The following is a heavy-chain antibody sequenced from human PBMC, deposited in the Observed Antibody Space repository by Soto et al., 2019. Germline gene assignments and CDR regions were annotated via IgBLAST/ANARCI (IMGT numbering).Heavy chain of an antibody. D-gene: IGHD4-17*01. CDR1: GFSFSDYG. CDR3: ARRRSTVTTAWFYHAMDV. Sequence: QVQLVESGGGVVQPGTSLRLSCAASGFSFSDYGMHWVRQAPGKGLEWVAVIWFDGSNKYYAESVKGRFTISRDNCKNTVDLQMDRLRADDTAVYYCARRRSTVTTAWFYHAMDVWGQGTTVTVSS. CDR2: IWFDGSNK. V-gene: IGHV3-33*01. J-gene: IGHJ6*02.